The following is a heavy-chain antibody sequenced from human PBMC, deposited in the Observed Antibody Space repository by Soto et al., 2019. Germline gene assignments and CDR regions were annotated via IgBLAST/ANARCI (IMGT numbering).Heavy chain of an antibody. CDR2: INAGNGNT. CDR1: GYTFISYA. J-gene: IGHJ3*02. Sequence: ASVKVSCKASGYTFISYAIHWVRQAPGQRLEWMGWINAGNGNTKYSQKFQGRVTITRDTSASTAYMELSSLRSEDTAVYYCARRAGGPHAFDIWGQGTMVTVSS. V-gene: IGHV1-3*01. CDR3: ARRAGGPHAFDI.